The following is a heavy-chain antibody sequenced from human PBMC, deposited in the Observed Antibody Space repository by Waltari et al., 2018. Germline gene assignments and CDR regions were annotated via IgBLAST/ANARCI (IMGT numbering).Heavy chain of an antibody. CDR2: IIPIVGTA. D-gene: IGHD5-12*01. CDR1: GGTFSSYA. CDR3: ATVYSGYEFDY. Sequence: QVQLVQSGAEVKKPGSSVKVSCKASGGTFSSYAISWVRQAPGQGLEWMGRIIPIVGTANYAQKFQGRVTMTEDTSTDTAYMELSSLRSEDTAVYYCATVYSGYEFDYWGQGTLVTVSS. J-gene: IGHJ4*02. V-gene: IGHV1-69*08.